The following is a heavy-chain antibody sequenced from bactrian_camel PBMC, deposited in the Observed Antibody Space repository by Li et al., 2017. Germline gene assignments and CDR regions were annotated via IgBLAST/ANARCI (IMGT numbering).Heavy chain of an antibody. CDR3: AAVAEGRTVEGGVSLWTLFESGY. D-gene: IGHD3*01. Sequence: VESGGSLTLSCVVSGPSNLERCMAWFRQAPGKEREGVAAIDSVGRITYAEFAKGRFTISKDNAKNSLSLQMNSLKPEDTAMYYCAAVAEGRTVEGGVSLWTLFESGYWGQGTQVTVS. J-gene: IGHJ4*01. CDR2: IDSVGRI. CDR1: GPSNLERC. V-gene: IGHV3S57*01.